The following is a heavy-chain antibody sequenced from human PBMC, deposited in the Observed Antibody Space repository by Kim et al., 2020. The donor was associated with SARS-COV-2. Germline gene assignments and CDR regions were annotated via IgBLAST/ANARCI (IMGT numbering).Heavy chain of an antibody. CDR3: ARDGGLGFLVY. J-gene: IGHJ4*02. D-gene: IGHD3-3*01. Sequence: GGSLRLSCAASGFTFSSYAMHWVRQAPGKGLEWVAVISYDGSNKYYADSVKGRFTISRDNSKNTLYLQMNSLRAEDTAVYYCARDGGLGFLVYWGQGTLVTVSS. CDR1: GFTFSSYA. V-gene: IGHV3-30*04. CDR2: ISYDGSNK.